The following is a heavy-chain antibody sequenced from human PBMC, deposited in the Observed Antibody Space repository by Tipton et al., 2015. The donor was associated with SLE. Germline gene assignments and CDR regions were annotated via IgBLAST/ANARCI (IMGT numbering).Heavy chain of an antibody. Sequence: TLSLTCAVYGGSFSGYYYSWIRQPPGKGLEWIGEINHSGSTNYNPSLKSRVTISVDTSKNQFSLQLSSVTAADTAVYYCAREVEGYSSDWYYYYYYMDVWGKGTTVTVSS. D-gene: IGHD6-19*01. CDR1: GGSFSGYY. CDR2: INHSGST. V-gene: IGHV4-34*01. CDR3: AREVEGYSSDWYYYYYYMDV. J-gene: IGHJ6*03.